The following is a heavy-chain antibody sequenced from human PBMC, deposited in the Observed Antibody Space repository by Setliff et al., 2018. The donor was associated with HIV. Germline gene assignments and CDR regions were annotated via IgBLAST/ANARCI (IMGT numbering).Heavy chain of an antibody. J-gene: IGHJ5*02. CDR1: GGSISSGDYY. V-gene: IGHV4-61*02. D-gene: IGHD6-19*01. CDR3: AGGRTQWPNYNYFDP. CDR2: IHTSGNT. Sequence: PSETLSLTCTVSGGSISSGDYYWTWIRQPAGKGLQWIGRIHTSGNTNYNPSLKSRVTISVDTSKSQFSLKLSSLTAADTAVYYCAGGRTQWPNYNYFDPWGRGTLVTVSS.